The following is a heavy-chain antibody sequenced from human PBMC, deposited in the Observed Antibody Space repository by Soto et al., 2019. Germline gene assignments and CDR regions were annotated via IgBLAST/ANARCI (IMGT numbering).Heavy chain of an antibody. CDR2: ISGSGGST. CDR1: GFTFSSYA. CDR3: AKAQDSSSWYYYYGMDV. Sequence: EVQLLESGGGLVQPGGSLRLSCAASGFTFSSYAMSWVRQAPGKGLAWVSAISGSGGSTYYADSVKGRFTISRANSKSTLYLQMNSLRAENTAVYYCAKAQDSSSWYYYYGMDVWGRGSTVTVSS. J-gene: IGHJ6*02. V-gene: IGHV3-23*01. D-gene: IGHD6-13*01.